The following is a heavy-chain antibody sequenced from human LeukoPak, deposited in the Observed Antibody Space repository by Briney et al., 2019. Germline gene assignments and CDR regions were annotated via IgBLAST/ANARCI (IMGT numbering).Heavy chain of an antibody. CDR1: GFTFSSYG. CDR2: ISSSGGST. CDR3: SKATVTTCSGEYCSQFDY. V-gene: IGHV3-23*01. J-gene: IGHJ4*02. D-gene: IGHD2-15*01. Sequence: GGSLRLSCAASGFTFSSYGMSWVRQAPGKGLEWVSSISSSGGSTYYADSVKGRFTISRDNSNNTLYLQRNSRRADDTSLDYCSKATVTTCSGEYCSQFDYWSQGTMVPVS.